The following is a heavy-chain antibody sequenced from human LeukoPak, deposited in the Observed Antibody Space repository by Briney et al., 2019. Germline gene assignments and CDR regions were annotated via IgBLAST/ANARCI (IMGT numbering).Heavy chain of an antibody. CDR2: ISSSSSYI. V-gene: IGHV3-21*01. CDR1: GSTFSSYS. J-gene: IGHJ3*02. CDR3: ARDNHYYDSRAPDAFDI. Sequence: GGSLRLSCAASGSTFSSYSMNWVRQAPGKGLEWVSSISSSSSYIYYADSVKGRFTISRDNAKNSLYLQMNSLRAEDTAVYYCARDNHYYDSRAPDAFDIWGQGTMVTVSS. D-gene: IGHD3-22*01.